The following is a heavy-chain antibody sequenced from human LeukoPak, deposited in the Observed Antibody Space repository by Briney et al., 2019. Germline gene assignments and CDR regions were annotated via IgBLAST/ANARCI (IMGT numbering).Heavy chain of an antibody. CDR1: GGSFSGYY. CDR2: TNHRGST. Sequence: SETLSLTCAVYGGSFSGYYWSWIRQPPGKGLEWIGETNHRGSTNYNPSLKSRVTISVDTSKNQFSLKLSSVTAADTAVYYCARGPQYYYDSSGYYYEDYWGQGTLVTVSS. V-gene: IGHV4-34*01. CDR3: ARGPQYYYDSSGYYYEDY. D-gene: IGHD3-22*01. J-gene: IGHJ4*02.